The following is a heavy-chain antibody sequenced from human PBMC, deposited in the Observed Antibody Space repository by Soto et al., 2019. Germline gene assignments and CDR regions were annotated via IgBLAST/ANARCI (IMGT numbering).Heavy chain of an antibody. CDR1: GGSISSGGYY. CDR3: ARGGVITIFGVVSSDYYYYYGMDV. Sequence: SETLSLTCTVSGGSISSGGYYWSWIRQHPGKGLEWIGYTYYSGSTYYNLSLKSRGTISVDTSKNQFSLKLSSVTAADTAVYYCARGGVITIFGVVSSDYYYYYGMDVWGQGTTVT. CDR2: TYYSGST. J-gene: IGHJ6*02. V-gene: IGHV4-31*03. D-gene: IGHD3-3*01.